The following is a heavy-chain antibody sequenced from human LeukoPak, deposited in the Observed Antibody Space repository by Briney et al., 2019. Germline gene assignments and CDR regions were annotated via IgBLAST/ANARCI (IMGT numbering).Heavy chain of an antibody. CDR2: IYTSGST. CDR3: ARGLIYCSSTSCYPEIFDY. J-gene: IGHJ4*02. CDR1: GGSISSYY. Sequence: PSETLSLTCTVSGGSISSYYWSWIRQPAGKGLEWIGRIYTSGSTYYNPSLKSRVTISVDRSKNQFSLKLSSVTAADTAVYYCARGLIYCSSTSCYPEIFDYWGQGTLVTVSS. D-gene: IGHD2-2*01. V-gene: IGHV4-4*07.